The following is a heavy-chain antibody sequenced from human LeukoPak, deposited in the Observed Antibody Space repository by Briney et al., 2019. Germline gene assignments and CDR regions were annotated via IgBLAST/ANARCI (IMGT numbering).Heavy chain of an antibody. D-gene: IGHD6-13*01. CDR2: ISYDGRNK. CDR3: AKDIEAGYSSSWTIEY. V-gene: IGHV3-30*18. CDR1: GFTFSGYG. Sequence: GRSLRLSCVASGFTFSGYGMHWVRQAPGKGLEWVALISYDGRNKYYVDSVKGRFTISRDNSKNTLYLQMNSLRAEDTAVYYCAKDIEAGYSSSWTIEYWGQGTLVTVSS. J-gene: IGHJ4*02.